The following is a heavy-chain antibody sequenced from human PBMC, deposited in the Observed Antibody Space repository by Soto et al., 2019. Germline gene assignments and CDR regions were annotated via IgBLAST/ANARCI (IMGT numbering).Heavy chain of an antibody. Sequence: PGGSLRLSCAASGFTFSSYAMSWVRQAPGKGLEWVSAISGSGGSTYYADSVKGRFTISRDNSKNTLYLQMNSLRAEDTAVYYCAEVPQPKRRGVYDSSGYYFDYWGQGTLVTVSS. D-gene: IGHD3-22*01. V-gene: IGHV3-23*01. CDR3: AEVPQPKRRGVYDSSGYYFDY. CDR1: GFTFSSYA. CDR2: ISGSGGST. J-gene: IGHJ4*02.